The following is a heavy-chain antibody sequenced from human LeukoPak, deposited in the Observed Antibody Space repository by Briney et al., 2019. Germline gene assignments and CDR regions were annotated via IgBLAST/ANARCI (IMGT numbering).Heavy chain of an antibody. CDR3: ARGATSITMIVVVNRYFDY. D-gene: IGHD3-22*01. J-gene: IGHJ4*02. Sequence: SETLSLTCAVYGGSFSGDFWSWIRQSPGKGLEWIGEINHGGSTTYNPSLQSRVTISVDTSKNQFSLKLSSVTAADTAVYYCARGATSITMIVVVNRYFDYWGQGTLVTVSS. CDR2: INHGGST. CDR1: GGSFSGDF. V-gene: IGHV4-34*01.